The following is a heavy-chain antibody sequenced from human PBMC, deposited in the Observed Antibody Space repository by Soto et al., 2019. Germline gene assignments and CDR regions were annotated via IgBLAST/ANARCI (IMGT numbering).Heavy chain of an antibody. CDR3: ARAYCSSTSCYPSDAFDI. J-gene: IGHJ3*02. CDR1: GGTFSSYA. D-gene: IGHD2-2*01. V-gene: IGHV1-69*01. CDR2: IIPIFGTA. Sequence: QVQLVQSGAEVKKPGSSVKVSCKASGGTFSSYAISWVRQAPGQGLEWMGGIIPIFGTANYAQKFQGRVTITADESTSQASMELSSLRSEDTAVYYCARAYCSSTSCYPSDAFDIWGQGTMVTVSS.